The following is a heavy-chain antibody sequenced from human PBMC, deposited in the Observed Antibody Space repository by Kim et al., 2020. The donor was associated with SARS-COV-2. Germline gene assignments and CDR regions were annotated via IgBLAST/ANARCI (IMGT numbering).Heavy chain of an antibody. Sequence: SETLSLTCAVYSGSFSGYYWSWIRQPPGKGLEWIGEINHSGDTNYNSSLKSRVIISVDSSKNQFSLKLNSVTAADAAVYYCARMRSRAHDWWGQGTLVTVSS. J-gene: IGHJ4*02. CDR3: ARMRSRAHDW. V-gene: IGHV4-34*01. CDR1: SGSFSGYY. D-gene: IGHD6-6*01. CDR2: INHSGDT.